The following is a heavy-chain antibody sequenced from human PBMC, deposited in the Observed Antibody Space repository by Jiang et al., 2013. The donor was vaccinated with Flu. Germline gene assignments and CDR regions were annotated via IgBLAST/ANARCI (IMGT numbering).Heavy chain of an antibody. CDR3: ARDSDYYGSGSLDY. V-gene: IGHV4-59*01. J-gene: IGHJ4*02. D-gene: IGHD3-10*01. Sequence: VQLVESGPGLVKPSETLSLTCTVSGGSISSYYWSWIRQPPGKGLEWIGYIYYSGSTNYNPSLKSRVTISVDTSKNQFSLKLSSVTAADTAVYYCARDSDYYGSGSLDYWGQGTLVTVSS. CDR1: GGSISSYY. CDR2: IYYSGST.